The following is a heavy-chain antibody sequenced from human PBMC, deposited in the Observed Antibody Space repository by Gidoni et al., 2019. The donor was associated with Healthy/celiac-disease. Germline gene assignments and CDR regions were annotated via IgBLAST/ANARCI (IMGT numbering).Heavy chain of an antibody. V-gene: IGHV3-30*18. D-gene: IGHD2-8*01. Sequence: QVQLVESGGGVVQPGRSLRLSCAASGFTFSSYGMHWVRQAPGKGLEGVAVISYDVSNKYYADSVKGRFTISRDNSKNTLYLQMNSLRAEDTAVYYCAKGDFCTNGVCYRDPFDYWGQGTLVTVSS. CDR1: GFTFSSYG. J-gene: IGHJ4*02. CDR2: ISYDVSNK. CDR3: AKGDFCTNGVCYRDPFDY.